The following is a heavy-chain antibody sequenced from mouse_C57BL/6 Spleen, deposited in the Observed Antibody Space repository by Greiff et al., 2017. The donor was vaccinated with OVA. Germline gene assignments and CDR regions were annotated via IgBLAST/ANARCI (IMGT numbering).Heavy chain of an antibody. Sequence: QVQLQQSGAELARPGASVKMSCKASGYTFTSYTMPWVKQRPGQGLEWIGYISPSSGYTKYNQKFKDKATLTADKSSSTAYMQLSSLTSEDSAVYYCARGVVATDFDVWGTGTTVTVSS. J-gene: IGHJ1*03. CDR3: ARGVVATDFDV. CDR2: ISPSSGYT. D-gene: IGHD1-1*01. V-gene: IGHV1-4*01. CDR1: GYTFTSYT.